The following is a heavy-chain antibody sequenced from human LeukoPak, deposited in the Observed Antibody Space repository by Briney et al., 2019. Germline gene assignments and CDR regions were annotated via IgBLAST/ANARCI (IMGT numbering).Heavy chain of an antibody. CDR2: MSASVCGGAT. CDR1: GLTFSKYV. V-gene: IGHV3-23*01. D-gene: IGHD6-19*01. Sequence: GGSLRLSCAASGLTFSKYVMNCVRQAPGKGVEWFSVMSASVCGGATNYSDSVKGRFTISTDNSKNTLYLQMNSLIAADTAVYYCAKGAMAGTGDYFDNWGQGARVTVSS. J-gene: IGHJ4*02. CDR3: AKGAMAGTGDYFDN.